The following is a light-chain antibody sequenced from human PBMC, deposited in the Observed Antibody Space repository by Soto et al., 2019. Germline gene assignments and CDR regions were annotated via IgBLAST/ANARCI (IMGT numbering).Light chain of an antibody. Sequence: QAVVTQEPSLTVSPGGTVTLTCGSSTGAVISGHYPYWFQQKPGQAPRTLIYDTTNTHSWTPARFSGSLFGGKATLTLSGAQPEDDAEYYCLLCYSGSWVFGGGTQLTVL. CDR1: TGAVISGHY. CDR3: LLCYSGSWV. V-gene: IGLV7-46*01. CDR2: DTT. J-gene: IGLJ3*02.